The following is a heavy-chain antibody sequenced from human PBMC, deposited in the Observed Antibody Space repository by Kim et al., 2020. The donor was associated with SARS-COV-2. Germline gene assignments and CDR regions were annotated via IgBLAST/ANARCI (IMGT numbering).Heavy chain of an antibody. V-gene: IGHV4-59*01. CDR2: IYYSGST. D-gene: IGHD3-22*01. CDR3: ARTPDYYDSSGYWPHWFDP. CDR1: GGSISSYY. J-gene: IGHJ5*02. Sequence: SETLSLTCTVSGGSISSYYWSWIRQPPGKGLEWIGYIYYSGSTNYNPSLKSRVTISVDTSKNQFSLKLSSVTAADTAVYYCARTPDYYDSSGYWPHWFDPWGQGTLVTVSS.